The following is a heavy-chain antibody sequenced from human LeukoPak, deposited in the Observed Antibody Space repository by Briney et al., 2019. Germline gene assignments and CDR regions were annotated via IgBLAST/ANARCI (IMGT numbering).Heavy chain of an antibody. Sequence: GGSLRLSCAASGFTFDDYAMHWVRQAPGKGLEWVSLISWDGGSTYYADSVKGRFTISRGNSKNSLYLQMNSLRAEDTALYYCAKGGDTLYYFDYWGQGTLVTVSS. CDR2: ISWDGGST. J-gene: IGHJ4*02. CDR1: GFTFDDYA. CDR3: AKGGDTLYYFDY. D-gene: IGHD3-16*01. V-gene: IGHV3-43D*03.